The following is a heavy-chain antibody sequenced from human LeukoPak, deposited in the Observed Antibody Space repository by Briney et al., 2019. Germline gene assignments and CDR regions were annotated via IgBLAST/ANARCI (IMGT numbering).Heavy chain of an antibody. D-gene: IGHD4-17*01. J-gene: IGHJ6*03. V-gene: IGHV3-30*02. CDR1: GFAFSSYG. CDR3: AKDRRWLPENYYFCYYMDV. Sequence: PGGSLRLSCAASGFAFSSYGMHWVRQVPGKGLECVAFIRYDGSHKNYADSVKGRFTISRDNSKNTLYLQMNSLRGEDTAVYYCAKDRRWLPENYYFCYYMDVWGKGTTVTVSS. CDR2: IRYDGSHK.